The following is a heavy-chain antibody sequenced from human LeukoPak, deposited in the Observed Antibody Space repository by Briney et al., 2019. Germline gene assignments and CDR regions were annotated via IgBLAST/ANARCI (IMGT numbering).Heavy chain of an antibody. V-gene: IGHV4-38-2*02. CDR2: IYYGGGT. CDR1: GYSISSSYY. Sequence: SETLSLTCTVSGYSISSSYYWDWIRLPPGKGLEWIGSIYYGGGTYYNPSLKSRVTISIDTSKNQFSLKLRSVTAADTAVYYCARSRGRLAQLDHWGQGTLVTVSS. CDR3: ARSRGRLAQLDH. J-gene: IGHJ4*02. D-gene: IGHD6-25*01.